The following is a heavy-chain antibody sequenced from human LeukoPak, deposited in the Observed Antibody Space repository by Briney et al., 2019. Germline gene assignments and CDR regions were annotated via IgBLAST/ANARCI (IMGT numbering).Heavy chain of an antibody. J-gene: IGHJ4*02. V-gene: IGHV1-2*02. CDR2: IKPNTGAT. CDR3: AREFRVVMTAFLDY. CDR1: GYTFSDNY. Sequence: ASVKVSCKASGYTFSDNYIHWVRQAPGQGLEWVGWIKPNTGATHYSKRFQGRVTMTRVTSVSTAYMELTSLRSDDTAVYFCAREFRVVMTAFLDYWGQGTLVIVSS. D-gene: IGHD2-21*02.